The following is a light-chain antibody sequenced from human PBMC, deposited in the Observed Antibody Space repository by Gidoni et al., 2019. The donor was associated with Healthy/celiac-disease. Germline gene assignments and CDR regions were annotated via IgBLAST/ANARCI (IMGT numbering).Light chain of an antibody. V-gene: IGLV1-44*01. Sequence: QSVLTQPPPASGTPGPRVTISCSGSSSNIGSNTVIWYQQLPGTAPKPLIYSDNQRPSGGPDRFSGSRSGTSASLAISGLQSEDEADYYCAAWDDSLNGWVFGGGTKLTVL. CDR1: SSNIGSNT. J-gene: IGLJ3*02. CDR3: AAWDDSLNGWV. CDR2: SDN.